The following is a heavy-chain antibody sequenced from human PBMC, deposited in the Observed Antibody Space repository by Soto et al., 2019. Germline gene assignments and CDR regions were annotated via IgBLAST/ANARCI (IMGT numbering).Heavy chain of an antibody. D-gene: IGHD6-19*01. CDR2: VSYDGNAK. CDR1: GFTFSGYS. CDR3: AKEGGWNNWYFDL. V-gene: IGHV3-30*18. Sequence: QAQLVESGGGVVQPGMSLRLSCAASGFTFSGYSMHWLRQAPGKGLEWAAVVSYDGNAKYYADSVEGRFTISRDNSKNTLYLHMNSLRTDDTAVYYCAKEGGWNNWYFDLWGRGTLVTVSS. J-gene: IGHJ2*01.